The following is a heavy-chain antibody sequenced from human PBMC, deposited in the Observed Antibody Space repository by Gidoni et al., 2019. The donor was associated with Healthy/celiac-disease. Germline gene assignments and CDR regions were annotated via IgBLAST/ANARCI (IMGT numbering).Heavy chain of an antibody. J-gene: IGHJ4*02. CDR1: GFTLIGSA. D-gene: IGHD3-22*01. Sequence: EVQLVESGGGLVQPGGSLKLSCAASGFTLIGSAMHWVRQASGKGLEWVGRIRSKANSYATAYAASVKGRFTISRDDSKNTAYLQMNSLKTEDTAVYYCTRHEGLVMGLFDYWGQGTLVTVSS. CDR2: IRSKANSYAT. V-gene: IGHV3-73*02. CDR3: TRHEGLVMGLFDY.